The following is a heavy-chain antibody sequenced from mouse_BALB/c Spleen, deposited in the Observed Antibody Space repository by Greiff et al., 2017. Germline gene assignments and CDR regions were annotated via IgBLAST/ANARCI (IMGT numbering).Heavy chain of an antibody. D-gene: IGHD6-2*01. J-gene: IGHJ2*01. V-gene: IGHV5-12-1*01. CDR3: ARHGVSYYFDY. CDR1: GFAFSSYD. Sequence: EVKLVESGGGLVKPGGSLKLSCAASGFAFSSYDMSWVRQTPEKRLEWVAYISSGGGSTYYPDTVKGRFTISRDNAKNTLYLQMSSLKSEDTAMYYCARHGVSYYFDYWGQGTTLTVSS. CDR2: ISSGGGST.